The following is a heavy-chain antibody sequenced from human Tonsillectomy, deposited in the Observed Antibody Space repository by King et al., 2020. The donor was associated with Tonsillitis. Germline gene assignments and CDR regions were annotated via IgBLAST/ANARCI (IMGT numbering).Heavy chain of an antibody. V-gene: IGHV4-34*01. CDR1: GGSFSGYY. D-gene: IGHD3-10*01. J-gene: IGHJ5*02. CDR2: INHSGST. CDR3: ARRYYYGSGSYYSDP. Sequence: HVQLQQWGAGLLKPSETLSLTCAVYGGSFSGYYWSWIRQPPGKGLEWIGEINHSGSTNYNPSLKSRVTISVDTSKNQFSLTLSSVTAADTAVYYCARRYYYGSGSYYSDPWGQGTLVTVSS.